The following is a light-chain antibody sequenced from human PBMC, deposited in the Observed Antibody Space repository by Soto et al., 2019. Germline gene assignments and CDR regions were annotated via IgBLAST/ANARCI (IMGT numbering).Light chain of an antibody. CDR3: QKHNNAPLT. J-gene: IGKJ3*01. CDR2: VAS. CDR1: QGISNY. V-gene: IGKV1-27*01. Sequence: MSQAPCSLCVTKGERVTITCRASQGISNYLAWYQQKPGKVPKLLIFVASTLQSGVPSRFSGSGSVTFFTLTICSLQPEYVASYCCQKHNNAPLTSGAGTKVDIK.